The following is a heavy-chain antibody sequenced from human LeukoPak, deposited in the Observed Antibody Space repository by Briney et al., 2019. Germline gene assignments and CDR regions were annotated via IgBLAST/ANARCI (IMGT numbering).Heavy chain of an antibody. CDR2: ISSSSSYI. D-gene: IGHD5-18*01. Sequence: GGSLRLSCAASGFTFSSYSMNWVRQAPGKGLEWVSSISSSSSYIYYADSVKGRFTISRDNAKNSLYLQMNSLRAEDTAVYYCARTVDTAMVTPDYWGQGTLVTVSS. CDR3: ARTVDTAMVTPDY. J-gene: IGHJ4*02. CDR1: GFTFSSYS. V-gene: IGHV3-21*01.